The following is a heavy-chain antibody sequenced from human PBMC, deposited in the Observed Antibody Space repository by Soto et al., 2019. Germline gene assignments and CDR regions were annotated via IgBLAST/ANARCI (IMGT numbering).Heavy chain of an antibody. Sequence: GGSLILSCAASGFTFSSYAMNWVRQAPGKGLEWVSAISGSGGSTYYADSVKGRFTISRDNSKNTLYLQMNSLRAEDTAVYYCAKGRPYDSSGYYYDYWGQGTLVTVSS. CDR3: AKGRPYDSSGYYYDY. J-gene: IGHJ4*02. D-gene: IGHD3-22*01. CDR1: GFTFSSYA. CDR2: ISGSGGST. V-gene: IGHV3-23*01.